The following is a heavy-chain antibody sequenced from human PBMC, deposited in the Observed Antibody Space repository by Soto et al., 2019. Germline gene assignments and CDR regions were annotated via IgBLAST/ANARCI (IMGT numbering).Heavy chain of an antibody. V-gene: IGHV3-30*04. CDR2: ISYDGRNK. J-gene: IGHJ4*02. D-gene: IGHD1-26*01. Sequence: QVQLVESWGGVVQPGRSLRLSCAASGFTFSSYAMHWVRQAPGKGLEWVAVISYDGRNKYYADSVKGRFTISRDNSKNTLYLQISSLRAEDTAVYYCARDADPSGCYDGVGLDYWGQGTLVTVSS. CDR3: ARDADPSGCYDGVGLDY. CDR1: GFTFSSYA.